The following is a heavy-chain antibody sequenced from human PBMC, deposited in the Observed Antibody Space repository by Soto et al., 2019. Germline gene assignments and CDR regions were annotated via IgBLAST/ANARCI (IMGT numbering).Heavy chain of an antibody. CDR3: AREVSAAAGHYCYYYMDV. V-gene: IGHV1-18*01. D-gene: IGHD6-13*01. J-gene: IGHJ6*03. CDR2: ISAYNGNT. CDR1: GYTFTSYG. Sequence: ASVKVSCKASGYTFTSYGISWVRQAPGQGLEWMGWISAYNGNTNYAQKLQGRVTMTTDTSTSTAYMELRSLRSDDSAAYYCAREVSAAAGHYCYYYMDVWGKGTTVTVSS.